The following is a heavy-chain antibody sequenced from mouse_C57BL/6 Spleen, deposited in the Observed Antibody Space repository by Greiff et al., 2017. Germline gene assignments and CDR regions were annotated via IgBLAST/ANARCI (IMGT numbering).Heavy chain of an antibody. CDR3: VYYYGSSYGYFGG. CDR2: IDPETGNT. Sequence: EVQLQQSVPELVRPGASVTLSCTASGFYIKNTYMHWVKQRPEQGLEWIGRIDPETGNTTYAPKFQGKATITADTSSNTAYLQLSSLTSEDTAIYYCVYYYGSSYGYFGGWGTGTTVTVSA. V-gene: IGHV14-3*01. CDR1: GFYIKNTY. J-gene: IGHJ1*03. D-gene: IGHD1-1*01.